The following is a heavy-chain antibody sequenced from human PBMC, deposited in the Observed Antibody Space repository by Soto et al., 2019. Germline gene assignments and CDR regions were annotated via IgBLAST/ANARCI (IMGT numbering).Heavy chain of an antibody. J-gene: IGHJ6*02. CDR2: ISYDSTKT. CDR1: VFTFNSYG. V-gene: IGHV3-30*03. Sequence: GWSLRLSCASSVFTFNSYGMHWVRQGPGNGLEWVAFISYDSTKTYYADSVKGRFTISGDNSNSALYVQMNSLTGEDTAVYYCARTRSAWSDFHYYSLDVWGQGTTVTVSS. CDR3: ARTRSAWSDFHYYSLDV. D-gene: IGHD1-26*01.